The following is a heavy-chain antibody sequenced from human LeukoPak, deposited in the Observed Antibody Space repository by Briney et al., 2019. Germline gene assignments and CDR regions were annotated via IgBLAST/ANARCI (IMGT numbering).Heavy chain of an antibody. CDR2: IYYSGST. D-gene: IGHD3-22*01. CDR1: GGSISSYY. J-gene: IGHJ3*02. CDR3: ARGFGYYDSSGYLQAFDI. V-gene: IGHV4-59*01. Sequence: SETLSLTCTVSGGSISSYYWSWIRQPPGKGLEWIGYIYYSGSTNYNLSLKSRVTISVDTSKNQFSLKLSSVTAADTAVYYCARGFGYYDSSGYLQAFDIWGQGTMVTVSS.